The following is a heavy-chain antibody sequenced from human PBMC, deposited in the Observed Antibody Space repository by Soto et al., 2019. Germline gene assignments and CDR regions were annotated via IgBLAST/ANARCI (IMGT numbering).Heavy chain of an antibody. Sequence: QVQLVQSGAEVKKPGASVKVSCKASGYTFTGYYMHWVQQAPGQGLEWMGWINPNSGGTNYAQKFQGWVTMTRDTSISTAYMELSRLRSDDTAVYYCARDGARNQDYYYYYMDVWGKGTTVTVSS. V-gene: IGHV1-2*04. D-gene: IGHD1-1*01. CDR3: ARDGARNQDYYYYYMDV. J-gene: IGHJ6*03. CDR1: GYTFTGYY. CDR2: INPNSGGT.